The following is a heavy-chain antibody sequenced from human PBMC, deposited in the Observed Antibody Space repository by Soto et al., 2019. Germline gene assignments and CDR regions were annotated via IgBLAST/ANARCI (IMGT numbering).Heavy chain of an antibody. D-gene: IGHD3-22*01. J-gene: IGHJ4*02. CDR3: ARAPNYYDSSGYYLFPAPFDY. Sequence: GGSLRLSCAASGFTFSDYYMSWIRQAPGKGLEWVSYISSSSSYTNYADSVKGRFTISRDNAKNSLYLQMNSLRAEDTAVYYCARAPNYYDSSGYYLFPAPFDYWGQGTLLTVSS. CDR1: GFTFSDYY. V-gene: IGHV3-11*05. CDR2: ISSSSSYT.